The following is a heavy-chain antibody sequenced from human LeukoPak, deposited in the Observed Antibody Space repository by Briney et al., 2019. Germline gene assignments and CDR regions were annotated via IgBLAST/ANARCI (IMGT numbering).Heavy chain of an antibody. CDR1: GYSISSGYY. D-gene: IGHD2-8*01. J-gene: IGHJ4*02. V-gene: IGHV4-38-2*02. Sequence: SETLSLTCTVSGYSISSGYYWGWIRQPPGKGLEWIGSIYHSGSTYYNPSLKSRVTISGDTSTNQFSLKLSSVTAADTAVFFCVRAVRLGPFLYYFDYWGQGTLVTVSS. CDR2: IYHSGST. CDR3: VRAVRLGPFLYYFDY.